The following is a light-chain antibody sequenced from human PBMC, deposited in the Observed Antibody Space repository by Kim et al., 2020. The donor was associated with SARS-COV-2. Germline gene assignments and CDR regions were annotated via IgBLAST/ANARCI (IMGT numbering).Light chain of an antibody. CDR3: CSYAGTTTFWV. CDR2: EAI. CDR1: SSDVGSYNL. Sequence: QSITISCTGTSSDVGSYNLVSWYQHHPGKAPKLIIYEAIKRPSGVSDRFSGSKSGNTASLTISGLQTEDEAEYYCCSYAGTTTFWVFGGGTQLTVL. J-gene: IGLJ3*02. V-gene: IGLV2-23*01.